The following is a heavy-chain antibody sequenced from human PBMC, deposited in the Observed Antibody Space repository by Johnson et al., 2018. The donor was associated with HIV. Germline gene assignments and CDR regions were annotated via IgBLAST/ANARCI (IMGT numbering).Heavy chain of an antibody. V-gene: IGHV3-23*04. Sequence: VQLVESGGGLVQPGGSLRLSCAASGFTFSSYAMSWVRQAPGKGLEWVSAISGSGGSTYYADSVKGRFTISRDNSKNTLYLQMNSLRAEDTAVYYCAKDLPRDTAMVDDALDIWGQGTMVTVSS. CDR1: GFTFSSYA. CDR3: AKDLPRDTAMVDDALDI. D-gene: IGHD5-18*01. J-gene: IGHJ3*02. CDR2: ISGSGGST.